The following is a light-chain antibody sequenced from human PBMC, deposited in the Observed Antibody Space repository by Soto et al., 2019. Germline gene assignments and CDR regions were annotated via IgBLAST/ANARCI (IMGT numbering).Light chain of an antibody. CDR2: QAS. J-gene: IGKJ3*01. CDR3: MQNIYWPFT. Sequence: VMTQSPLSLPVTPGEPASVSCRSNESLLQSNGYNFLSWFHQRPGQSPRRLIYQASARDTGVPVRFTGSGSGTDFTLKISRVEAEDVGVYFCMQNIYWPFTFGPGTKVDIK. V-gene: IGKV2-30*02. CDR1: ESLLQSNGYNF.